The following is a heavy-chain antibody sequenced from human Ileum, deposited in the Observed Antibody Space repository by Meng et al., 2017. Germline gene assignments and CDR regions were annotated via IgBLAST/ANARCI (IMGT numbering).Heavy chain of an antibody. D-gene: IGHD6-13*01. Sequence: GGSLRLSCAASGFTFSSYGMHWVRQAPGKGRGWVAVISYDGSNMYYADSVKGRFIISRDNSKNTLYLQMNSLRAEDTAVYYCARERVAAAGMGSLRYWGQGTLVTVSS. J-gene: IGHJ4*02. CDR3: ARERVAAAGMGSLRY. V-gene: IGHV3-30*03. CDR2: ISYDGSNM. CDR1: GFTFSSYG.